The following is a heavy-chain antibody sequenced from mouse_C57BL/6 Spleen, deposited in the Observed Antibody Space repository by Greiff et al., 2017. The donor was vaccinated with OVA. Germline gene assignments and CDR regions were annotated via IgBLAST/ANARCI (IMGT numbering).Heavy chain of an antibody. CDR1: GYAFTNYL. V-gene: IGHV1-54*01. CDR2: INPGSGGT. D-gene: IGHD3-3*01. CDR3: ARGGTLAWFAY. J-gene: IGHJ3*01. Sequence: VKLQESGAELVRPGTSVKVSCKASGYAFTNYLIEWVKQRPGQGLEWIGVINPGSGGTNYNEKFKGKATLTADKSSSTAYMQLSSLTSEDSAVYFCARGGTLAWFAYWGQGTLVTVSA.